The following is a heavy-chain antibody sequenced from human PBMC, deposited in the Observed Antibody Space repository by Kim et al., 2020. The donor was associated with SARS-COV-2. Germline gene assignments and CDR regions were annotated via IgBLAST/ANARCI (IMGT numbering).Heavy chain of an antibody. CDR1: GGSFSGYY. D-gene: IGHD6-6*01. CDR2: INHSGST. Sequence: SETLSLTCAVYGGSFSGYYWSWIRQPPGKGLEWIGEINHSGSTNYNPSLKSRVTISVDTSKNQFSLKLSSVTAADTAVYYCARAMPEEYSSSSSWGQGTLVTVSS. J-gene: IGHJ4*02. CDR3: ARAMPEEYSSSSS. V-gene: IGHV4-34*01.